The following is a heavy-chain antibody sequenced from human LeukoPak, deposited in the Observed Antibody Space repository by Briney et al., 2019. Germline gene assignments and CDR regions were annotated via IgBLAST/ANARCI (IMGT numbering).Heavy chain of an antibody. Sequence: PSETLSLTCTVSGGSISSYYWSWIRQPAGKGLEWIGRIYTSGSTNYNPSLKSRVTMSVDTSKNQSSLKLSSVTAADTAVYYCARQYCSSTSCYPFDPWGQGTLVTVSS. CDR1: GGSISSYY. CDR2: IYTSGST. V-gene: IGHV4-4*07. J-gene: IGHJ5*02. D-gene: IGHD2-2*01. CDR3: ARQYCSSTSCYPFDP.